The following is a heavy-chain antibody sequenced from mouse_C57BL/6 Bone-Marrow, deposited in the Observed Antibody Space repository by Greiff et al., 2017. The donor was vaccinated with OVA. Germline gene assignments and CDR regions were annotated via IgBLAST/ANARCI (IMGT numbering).Heavy chain of an antibody. Sequence: VQLQQSGPELVKPGASVKISSKASGYAFSSSWMNWVKQRPGKGLEWIGRIYPGDGDTNYNGKFKGKATLTADKSSSTAYMQLSSLTSEDSAVYFCARGGDQYYFDYWGQGTTLTVSS. J-gene: IGHJ2*01. V-gene: IGHV1-82*01. CDR2: IYPGDGDT. D-gene: IGHD3-3*01. CDR1: GYAFSSSW. CDR3: ARGGDQYYFDY.